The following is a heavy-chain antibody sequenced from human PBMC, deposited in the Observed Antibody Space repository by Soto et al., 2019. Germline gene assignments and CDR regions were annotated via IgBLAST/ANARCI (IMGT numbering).Heavy chain of an antibody. Sequence: GASVKVSFKASGGTFSSYTISWVRQAPGQGLEWMGRIIPILGIANYAQKFQGRVTITADKSTSTAYMELSSLRSEDTAVYYCARDRSVAVAGQERDAFDIWGQGTMVTVSS. CDR2: IIPILGIA. CDR3: ARDRSVAVAGQERDAFDI. CDR1: GGTFSSYT. J-gene: IGHJ3*02. V-gene: IGHV1-69*04. D-gene: IGHD6-19*01.